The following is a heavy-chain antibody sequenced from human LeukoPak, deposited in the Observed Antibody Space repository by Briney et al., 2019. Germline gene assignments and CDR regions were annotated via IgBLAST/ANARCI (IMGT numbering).Heavy chain of an antibody. CDR2: ISYDGSNK. D-gene: IGHD2-21*02. CDR3: ARDGGDDAFDI. Sequence: GGSLRLSCAASGFTFSSYAMHWVRQAPGKGLEWVAVISYDGSNKYYADSVKGRFTISRDNSKNTLYLQMNSLRGEDTAVYYCARDGGDDAFDIWGQGTMVTVSS. V-gene: IGHV3-30-3*01. J-gene: IGHJ3*02. CDR1: GFTFSSYA.